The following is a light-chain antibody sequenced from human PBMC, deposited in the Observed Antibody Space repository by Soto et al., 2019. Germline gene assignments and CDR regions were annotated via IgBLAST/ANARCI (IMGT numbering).Light chain of an antibody. CDR3: QQYENYWT. Sequence: DIQMTQSPSTLSAPAGDRVTITCRASQSISSWLAWYQQKPGKAPKLLIYDASNLESGVPSRFSGSGSGTDFTLTISHLQPDDSATYYCQQYENYWTFGQGTKVDI. V-gene: IGKV1-5*01. CDR1: QSISSW. J-gene: IGKJ1*01. CDR2: DAS.